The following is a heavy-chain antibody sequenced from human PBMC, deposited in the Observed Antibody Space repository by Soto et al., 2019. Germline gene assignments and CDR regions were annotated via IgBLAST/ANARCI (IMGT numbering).Heavy chain of an antibody. CDR1: GGSISSNNW. J-gene: IGHJ6*02. CDR3: ARTSYYDSTGYYNMDV. D-gene: IGHD3-22*01. V-gene: IGHV4-4*02. CDR2: IHHSEST. Sequence: SETLSLTCAISGGSISSNNWWTWVRQSPGKGLEWIGEIHHSESTNYNPSLNSRVTISVDKSKNQFSLKLTSVTAADTAGYYCARTSYYDSTGYYNMDVWGQGTTVTVS.